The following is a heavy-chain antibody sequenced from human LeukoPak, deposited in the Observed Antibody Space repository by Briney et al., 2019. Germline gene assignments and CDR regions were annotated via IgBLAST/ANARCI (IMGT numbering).Heavy chain of an antibody. CDR2: ISYDGNNK. CDR1: GFTFSSYG. D-gene: IGHD5-18*01. CDR3: ARVRYNSGYIFDY. V-gene: IGHV3-33*08. Sequence: PGRSLRLTCAASGFTFSSYGMHWVRQAPGKGLEWVAFISYDGNNKYYADSVQGRFTISRDNSKNTLYLQMSSLRAEDTAVYYCARVRYNSGYIFDYWGQGALVTVSS. J-gene: IGHJ4*02.